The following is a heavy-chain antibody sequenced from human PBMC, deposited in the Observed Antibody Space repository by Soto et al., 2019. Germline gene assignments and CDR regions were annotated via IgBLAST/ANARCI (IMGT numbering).Heavy chain of an antibody. CDR2: VYNSGST. D-gene: IGHD6-13*01. CDR3: ARYRREAVAGYTLDN. J-gene: IGHJ4*02. CDR1: GGSISSNY. V-gene: IGHV4-59*01. Sequence: LTCTVSGGSISSNYWTWIRQPPGKGLEWIGYVYNSGSTNYNPSLKSRVTISEDTSKSQFSLKVNSMTAADTAVYYCARYRREAVAGYTLDNWGQGILVTVSS.